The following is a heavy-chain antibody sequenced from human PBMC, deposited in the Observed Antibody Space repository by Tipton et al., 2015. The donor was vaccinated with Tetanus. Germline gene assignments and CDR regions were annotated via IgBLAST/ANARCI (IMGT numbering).Heavy chain of an antibody. Sequence: TLSLTCAVSGGSFSDFYWSWIRQPPGKGLEWIGEINHSGSTNSKPSLKSRVSMPVDTSKNQFSLKLRSVTAADTAVYYCARDSNFYSYSYKGMDVWGQGTTVTVSS. CDR3: ARDSNFYSYSYKGMDV. V-gene: IGHV4-34*01. CDR2: INHSGST. CDR1: GGSFSDFY. D-gene: IGHD4-11*01. J-gene: IGHJ6*02.